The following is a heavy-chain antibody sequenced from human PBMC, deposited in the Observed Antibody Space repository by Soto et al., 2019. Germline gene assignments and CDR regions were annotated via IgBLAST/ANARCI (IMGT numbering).Heavy chain of an antibody. J-gene: IGHJ5*02. CDR2: ISAYTDTP. Sequence: GASVKVSCKASGYTFTNFGVTWVRRAPGQGLEWMGWISAYTDTPNYAQKFQGRVTMTIDTSTSTAYMDLRSLRSDDTAVYYCARVIPGVEGWSDPWGQGTLVTVPS. CDR1: GYTFTNFG. V-gene: IGHV1-18*01. D-gene: IGHD2-8*01. CDR3: ARVIPGVEGWSDP.